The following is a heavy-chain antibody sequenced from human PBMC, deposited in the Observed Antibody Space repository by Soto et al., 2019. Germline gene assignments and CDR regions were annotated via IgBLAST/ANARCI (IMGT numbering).Heavy chain of an antibody. CDR2: MNPYNGNA. D-gene: IGHD6-25*01. Sequence: EASVKVSCKASGYTFITYDINWVRQATGQGLEWMGWMNPYNGNAGYAQKFQGRVTMTRNTSISTAYMELSSLRSDDTAVYFCARRKERSGPNYFDSRGQGSLVTVSS. CDR1: GYTFITYD. V-gene: IGHV1-8*01. J-gene: IGHJ4*02. CDR3: ARRKERSGPNYFDS.